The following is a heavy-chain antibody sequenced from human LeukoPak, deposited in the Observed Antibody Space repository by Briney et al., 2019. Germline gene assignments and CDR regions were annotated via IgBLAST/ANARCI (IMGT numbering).Heavy chain of an antibody. Sequence: ASVKVSCKASGYTFTGYYMHWVRQAPGQGLEWMGWINPNSGDTDYPQKFQARVTMTWDTSIGTAYMDLSRLRSDDTAVYYCARDMVRGVKIPDYWGQGTLVTVSS. CDR1: GYTFTGYY. J-gene: IGHJ4*02. V-gene: IGHV1-2*02. CDR3: ARDMVRGVKIPDY. D-gene: IGHD3-10*01. CDR2: INPNSGDT.